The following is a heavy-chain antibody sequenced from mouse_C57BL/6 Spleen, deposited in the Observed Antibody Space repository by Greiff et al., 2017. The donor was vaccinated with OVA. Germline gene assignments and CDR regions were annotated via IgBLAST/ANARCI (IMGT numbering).Heavy chain of an antibody. CDR2: ISSGGSYT. Sequence: EVKLVESGGDLVKPGGSLKLSCAASGFTFSSYGMSWVRQTPDKRLEWVANISSGGSYTYYPDSVKGRFTISRDNAKNTLYLHMSSLKSEDTAMYYCARQPIYDGYYVGWYFDVWGTGTTVTVSS. V-gene: IGHV5-6*02. CDR3: ARQPIYDGYYVGWYFDV. CDR1: GFTFSSYG. J-gene: IGHJ1*03. D-gene: IGHD2-3*01.